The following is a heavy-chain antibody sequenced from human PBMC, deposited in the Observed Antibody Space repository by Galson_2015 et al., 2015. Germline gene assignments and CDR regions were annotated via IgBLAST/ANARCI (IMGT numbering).Heavy chain of an antibody. Sequence: PALVKPTQTLTLTCTFSGFSLSTSGVGVGWIRQPPRKALEWLALIYWDDDKRYSSSLKSRLTITKDTSKNQVVLTMTNMDSVDTATYYCAHSSGYYASGSYHYWGQGTLVTVSS. CDR2: IYWDDDK. CDR1: GFSLSTSGVG. CDR3: AHSSGYYASGSYHY. V-gene: IGHV2-5*02. J-gene: IGHJ4*02. D-gene: IGHD3-10*01.